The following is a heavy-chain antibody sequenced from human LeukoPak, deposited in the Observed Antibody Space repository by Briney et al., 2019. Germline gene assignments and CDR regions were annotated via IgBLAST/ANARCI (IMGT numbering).Heavy chain of an antibody. CDR1: GFTFSSYA. V-gene: IGHV3-23*01. CDR2: ISGSGYDT. CDR3: AKSRSVADAFDI. Sequence: PGGSLRLSCAASGFTFSSYAMSWVRQAPGKGLEWVSAISGSGYDTYHADSVKGRFTISRDSSKNTLYLQMNGLRAEDTAVYHCAKSRSVADAFDIWGHGKMVTVSS. J-gene: IGHJ3*02. D-gene: IGHD6-19*01.